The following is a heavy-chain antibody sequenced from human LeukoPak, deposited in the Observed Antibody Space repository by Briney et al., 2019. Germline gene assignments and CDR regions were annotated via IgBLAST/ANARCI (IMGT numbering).Heavy chain of an antibody. V-gene: IGHV3-33*01. CDR1: GFTFSSHG. CDR3: ARESRDCSGGSCYWYYYYYGMDV. J-gene: IGHJ6*02. D-gene: IGHD2-15*01. CDR2: IWYDGSNK. Sequence: GRSLRLSCAASGFTFSSHGMHWVRQAPGKGLEWVAVIWYDGSNKYYADSVKGRFTISRDNSKNTLYLQMNSLRAEDTAVYYCARESRDCSGGSCYWYYYYYGMDVWGQGTTVTVSS.